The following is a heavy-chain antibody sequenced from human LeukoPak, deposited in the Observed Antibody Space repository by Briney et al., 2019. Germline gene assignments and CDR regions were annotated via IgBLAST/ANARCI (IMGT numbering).Heavy chain of an antibody. CDR3: ARVRDTVTTSNFDY. CDR1: GYTFTGYY. V-gene: IGHV1-2*02. Sequence: GASVKVSCKASGYTFTGYYMHWVRQAPGQGLEWMGWINPNSGGTNYAQKFQGRVTMTRDTSISTAYMELSRLRSDDTAVYYCARVRDTVTTSNFDYWGQGTLVTVSS. J-gene: IGHJ4*02. CDR2: INPNSGGT. D-gene: IGHD4-17*01.